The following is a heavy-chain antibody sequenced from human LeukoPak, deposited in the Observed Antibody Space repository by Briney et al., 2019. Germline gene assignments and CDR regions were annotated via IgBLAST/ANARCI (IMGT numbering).Heavy chain of an antibody. CDR2: INPNSGGT. CDR3: ANIAAAGTDFDY. Sequence: ASVKVSCKASGYTFTGYYMHWVRQAPGQGLEWMGWINPNSGGTNFAQNFQGRVTMTRDTSISTAYMELSRLRSDDTAVYYCANIAAAGTDFDYWGQGTLVTVSS. D-gene: IGHD6-13*01. V-gene: IGHV1-2*02. CDR1: GYTFTGYY. J-gene: IGHJ4*02.